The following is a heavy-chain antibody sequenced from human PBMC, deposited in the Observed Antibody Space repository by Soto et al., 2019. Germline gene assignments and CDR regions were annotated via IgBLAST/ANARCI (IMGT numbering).Heavy chain of an antibody. CDR1: GFTFSNAW. Sequence: EVQLVESGGGLVKPGWSLRLSCAASGFTFSNAWMSWVRQAPGKGLEWVGRIKSKTDGGTTDYAAPVKGRFTISRDDSKNTLYLQMNSLTTEDKAVYYCTTAPLRYFDWLPLCCCDYMDVWGKGTTVTVSS. J-gene: IGHJ6*03. CDR2: IKSKTDGGTT. D-gene: IGHD3-9*01. V-gene: IGHV3-15*01. CDR3: TTAPLRYFDWLPLCCCDYMDV.